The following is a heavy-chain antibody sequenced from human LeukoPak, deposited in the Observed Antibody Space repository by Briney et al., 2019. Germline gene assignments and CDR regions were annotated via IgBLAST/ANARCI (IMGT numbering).Heavy chain of an antibody. CDR1: GYTFTSYD. J-gene: IGHJ4*02. CDR2: MNPNSGNT. V-gene: IGHV1-8*03. CDR3: ARGFGEYPLPYDY. Sequence: GASVKVSCKASGYTFTSYDINWVRQATGQGLEWMGWMNPNSGNTGYTQKFQGRVTITRNTSISTAYMELSSLRSEDTAVYYCARGFGEYPLPYDYWGQGTLVTVSS. D-gene: IGHD3-10*01.